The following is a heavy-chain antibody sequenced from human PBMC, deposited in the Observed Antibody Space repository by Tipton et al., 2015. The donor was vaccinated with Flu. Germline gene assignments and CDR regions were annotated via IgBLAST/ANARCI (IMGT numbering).Heavy chain of an antibody. V-gene: IGHV4-59*01. Sequence: PGLVKPSETLSLTCTVSDDSITFYYWSWVRQPPGKGLEWIGYIYSSGSTNYNPSLRGRVTISVDTSKNQLSLRLSSVTAADTAVYYCARARAPYYYYAMNVWGQGTTVTVSS. CDR1: DDSITFYY. CDR3: ARARAPYYYYAMNV. CDR2: IYSSGST. J-gene: IGHJ6*02. D-gene: IGHD3-10*01.